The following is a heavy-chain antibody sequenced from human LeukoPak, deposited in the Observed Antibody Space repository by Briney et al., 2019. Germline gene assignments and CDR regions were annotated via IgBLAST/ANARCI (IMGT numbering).Heavy chain of an antibody. J-gene: IGHJ4*02. CDR1: GFTFSSYG. Sequence: GGSLRLSCAASGFTFSSYGMHWVRQAPGKGLEWVAVISYDGSNKYYADSVKGRFTISRDNSKNTLYLQMNSLRAEDTAVYYCAKDPGYSYGSYYFDYWGQGTLVTVSS. D-gene: IGHD5-18*01. CDR3: AKDPGYSYGSYYFDY. CDR2: ISYDGSNK. V-gene: IGHV3-30*18.